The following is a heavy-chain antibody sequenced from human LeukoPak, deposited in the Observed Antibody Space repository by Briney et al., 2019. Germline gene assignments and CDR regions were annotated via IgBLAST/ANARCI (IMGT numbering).Heavy chain of an antibody. CDR1: GNSFGDYY. J-gene: IGHJ5*02. Sequence: PSETLSLTCTVSGNSFGDYYWSWIRQPAGKGLEWIGRIYTSGSTTYNPSLKSRVTMSVDTSKSQFSLNLMSVTAADTAVYYCTRDTGTTGEVKFDRWGQGTLVTVSS. CDR2: IYTSGST. CDR3: TRDTGTTGEVKFDR. V-gene: IGHV4-4*07. D-gene: IGHD4-17*01.